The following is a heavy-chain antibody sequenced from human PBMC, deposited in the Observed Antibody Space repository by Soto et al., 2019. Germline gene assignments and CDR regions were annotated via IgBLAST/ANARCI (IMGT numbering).Heavy chain of an antibody. D-gene: IGHD6-13*01. Sequence: EVQLVESGGGLVKPGGSLRLSCAASGFTFSNAWMSWVRQAPGKGLEWVGRIKSKTDGGTTDYAAPVKGRFTISRDNSKNTLYLQMNSLKTEDTAVYYCTTDQAEQLVPPDYWGQGTLVTVSS. J-gene: IGHJ4*02. V-gene: IGHV3-15*01. CDR2: IKSKTDGGTT. CDR3: TTDQAEQLVPPDY. CDR1: GFTFSNAW.